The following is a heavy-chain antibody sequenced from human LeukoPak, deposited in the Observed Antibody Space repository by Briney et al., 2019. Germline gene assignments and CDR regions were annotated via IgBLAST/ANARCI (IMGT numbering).Heavy chain of an antibody. V-gene: IGHV1-18*01. J-gene: IGHJ5*02. CDR3: ARDEGRHYYGSGSYYLSASPKLDP. CDR2: ISTYNDNT. Sequence: GASVKVSCKASGYTFTSYGLSWVRQAPGQGLEWMGWISTYNDNTNYAQKLQGRLTMTTDTSTSTAYMELRSLRSDDTAVYYCARDEGRHYYGSGSYYLSASPKLDPWGQGTLVTVSS. D-gene: IGHD3-10*01. CDR1: GYTFTSYG.